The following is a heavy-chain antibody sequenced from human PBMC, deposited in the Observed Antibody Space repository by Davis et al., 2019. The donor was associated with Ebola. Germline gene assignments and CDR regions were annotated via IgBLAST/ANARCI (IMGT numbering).Heavy chain of an antibody. J-gene: IGHJ6*02. D-gene: IGHD3-16*02. V-gene: IGHV4-34*01. CDR1: GGSFSGYY. CDR3: ARGSMITFGGVIVNNYYYYGMDV. CDR2: INHSGST. Sequence: SETLSLTCAVYGGSFSGYYWSWIRQPPGKGLEWIGEINHSGSTNYNPSLKSRVTISVDTSKNQFSLKLSSVTAADTAVYYCARGSMITFGGVIVNNYYYYGMDVWGQGTTVTVSS.